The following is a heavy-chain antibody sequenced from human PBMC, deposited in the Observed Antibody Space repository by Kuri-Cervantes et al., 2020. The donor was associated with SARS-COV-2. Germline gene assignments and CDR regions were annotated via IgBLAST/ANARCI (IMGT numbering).Heavy chain of an antibody. CDR2: IYYSGST. J-gene: IGHJ5*02. D-gene: IGHD2-2*01. V-gene: IGHV4-39*07. Sequence: GTLRLSCTVSGGSISSSSYYWVWIRQPPGKGLEWIGSIYYSGSTYYNPSLKSRVTISVDTSKNQFSLKLSSVAAADTAVYYFARGPDIDIVVLPAATRMSRLPWFDPWGQGTLVTVSS. CDR1: GGSISSSSYY. CDR3: ARGPDIDIVVLPAATRMSRLPWFDP.